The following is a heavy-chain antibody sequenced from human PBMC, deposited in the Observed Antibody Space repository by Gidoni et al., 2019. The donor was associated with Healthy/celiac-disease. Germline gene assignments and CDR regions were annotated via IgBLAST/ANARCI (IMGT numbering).Heavy chain of an antibody. CDR2: ISGSGGST. CDR3: AKGPSVSVVVTATPYYFDY. D-gene: IGHD2-21*02. J-gene: IGHJ4*02. Sequence: EVQLLESGGGLVQPGGSLRLSCAASGFTFSSYSMSWVRQAPGKGLEWVSAISGSGGSTYYADSVKGRLTISRDNSKNTLYLQMNSLRAEDTAVYYCAKGPSVSVVVTATPYYFDYWGQGTLVTVSS. V-gene: IGHV3-23*01. CDR1: GFTFSSYS.